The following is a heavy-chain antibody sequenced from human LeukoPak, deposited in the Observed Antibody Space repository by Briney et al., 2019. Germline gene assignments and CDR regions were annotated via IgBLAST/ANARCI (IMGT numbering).Heavy chain of an antibody. V-gene: IGHV4-30-2*01. J-gene: IGHJ4*02. CDR2: IYHSGST. Sequence: SETLSLTCAVSGGSISSGGYSWSWIRQPPGKGLEWIGYIYHSGSTYYNPSLKSRVTISVDRSKNQFSLKLSSVTAADTAVYYCAREGTNYFDNWGQGTLVTVSS. CDR3: AREGTNYFDN. CDR1: GGSISSGGYS. D-gene: IGHD3-10*01.